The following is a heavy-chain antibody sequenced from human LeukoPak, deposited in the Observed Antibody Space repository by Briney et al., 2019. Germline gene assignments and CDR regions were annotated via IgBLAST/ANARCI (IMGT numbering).Heavy chain of an antibody. J-gene: IGHJ3*02. Sequence: GGSLRLSCAASGFTFSSYSMNWVRQAPGKGLEWVSYISSGSSTIYYADSVKGRFTISRDNAKNSLYLQMNSLRAEDTAVYYCARDRGSYIPDAFDIWGQGTMVTVSS. V-gene: IGHV3-48*01. CDR2: ISSGSSTI. CDR3: ARDRGSYIPDAFDI. D-gene: IGHD1-26*01. CDR1: GFTFSSYS.